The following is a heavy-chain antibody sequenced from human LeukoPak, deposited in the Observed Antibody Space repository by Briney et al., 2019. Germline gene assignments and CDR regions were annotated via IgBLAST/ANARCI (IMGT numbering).Heavy chain of an antibody. J-gene: IGHJ4*02. CDR2: ISSSSSYI. Sequence: GGSLRLSCAASGFTFSSYSMDWVRQAPGKGLEWVSSISSSSSYIYYADSVKGRFTISRDNAKNSLYLQMNSLGAEDTAVYYCARDLYGSGSYYPGYWGQGTLVTVSS. CDR1: GFTFSSYS. V-gene: IGHV3-21*01. CDR3: ARDLYGSGSYYPGY. D-gene: IGHD3-10*01.